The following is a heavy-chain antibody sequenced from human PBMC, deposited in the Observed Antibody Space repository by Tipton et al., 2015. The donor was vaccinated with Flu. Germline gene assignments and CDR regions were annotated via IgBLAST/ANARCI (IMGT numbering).Heavy chain of an antibody. CDR1: GGSIGSPYF. Sequence: TLSLTCSVSGGSIGSPYFWGWVRQSPGQGRQWIGKICPGSPYYNSSLRSRVTISLVTSKIQFSLRLTSVTAADTAVYFCARRHFSNYVSEPTNGFDLWGQGTHGTVSS. CDR2: ICPGSP. D-gene: IGHD4-11*01. CDR3: ARRHFSNYVSEPTNGFDL. J-gene: IGHJ5*02. V-gene: IGHV4-38-2*01.